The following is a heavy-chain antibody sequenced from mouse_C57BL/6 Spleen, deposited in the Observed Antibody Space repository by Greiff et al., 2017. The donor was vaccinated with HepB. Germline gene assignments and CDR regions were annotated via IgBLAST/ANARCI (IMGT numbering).Heavy chain of an antibody. Sequence: EVHLVESGGGLVKPGGSLKLSCAASGFTFSSYAMSWVRQTPEKRLEWVATISDGGSYTYYPDNVKGRFTISRDNAKNNLYLQMSHLKSEDTAMYYCARDRGTTLREGDAMDYWGQGTSVTVSS. J-gene: IGHJ4*01. D-gene: IGHD2-12*01. CDR3: ARDRGTTLREGDAMDY. V-gene: IGHV5-4*01. CDR1: GFTFSSYA. CDR2: ISDGGSYT.